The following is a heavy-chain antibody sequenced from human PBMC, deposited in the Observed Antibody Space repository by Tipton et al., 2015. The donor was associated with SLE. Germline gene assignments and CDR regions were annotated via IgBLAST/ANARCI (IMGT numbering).Heavy chain of an antibody. CDR1: GFTFDDYA. V-gene: IGHV3-9*01. CDR2: ISWNSGSI. D-gene: IGHD3-10*01. CDR3: AKAVGGWRDAFDI. Sequence: SLRLSCAASGFTFDDYAMHWVRQAPGKGLEWVSGISWNSGSIGYADSVKGRFTISRDNAKNSLYLQMNSLGAEDTALYFCAKAVGGWRDAFDIWVQWTMVSVSS. J-gene: IGHJ3*02.